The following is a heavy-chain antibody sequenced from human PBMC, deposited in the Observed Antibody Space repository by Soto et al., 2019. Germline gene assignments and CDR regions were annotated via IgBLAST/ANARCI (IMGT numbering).Heavy chain of an antibody. J-gene: IGHJ3*02. D-gene: IGHD3-10*01. CDR2: IVVGSGNT. CDR3: AAESGGEYDAFGI. V-gene: IGHV1-58*02. CDR1: GFTFTSSA. Sequence: GASVKVSCKASGFTFTSSAMQWVRQARGQRLEWIGWIVVGSGNTNHAQKFQERVTITRDMSTSTAYMELSSLRSEDTAVYYCAAESGGEYDAFGIWGQGTMVTVSS.